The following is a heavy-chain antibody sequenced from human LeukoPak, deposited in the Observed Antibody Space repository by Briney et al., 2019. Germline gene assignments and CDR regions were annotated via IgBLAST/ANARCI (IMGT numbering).Heavy chain of an antibody. J-gene: IGHJ4*02. CDR2: IKPNSGAS. D-gene: IGHD3-9*01. Sequence: ASVTVSCKASGYTFTSYDINWVRQATGQGLEWMGWIKPNSGASNYAQHFQGRVTMTRDTSINTAYMELSRLRSDDTAVYYCARSPDILTGENFDYWGQGTLVTVSS. CDR1: GYTFTSYD. CDR3: ARSPDILTGENFDY. V-gene: IGHV1-2*02.